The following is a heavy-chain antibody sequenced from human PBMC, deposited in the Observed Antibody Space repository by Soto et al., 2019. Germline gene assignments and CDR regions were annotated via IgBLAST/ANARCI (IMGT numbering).Heavy chain of an antibody. CDR3: ARQRGIAVAGTDL. D-gene: IGHD6-19*01. J-gene: IGHJ4*02. V-gene: IGHV4-4*02. CDR2: IYHSGST. Sequence: SETLSLTCAVSGTSISSTFWWTWVRQPPGKGLEWIGEIYHSGSTKYNPSLKSRVTISVDKSNNQFSLELRAVTAADTAVYYCARQRGIAVAGTDLWGQGTLVTVSS. CDR1: GTSISSTFW.